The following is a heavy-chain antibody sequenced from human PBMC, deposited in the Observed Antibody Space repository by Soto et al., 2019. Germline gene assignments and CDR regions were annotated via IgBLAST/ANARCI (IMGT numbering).Heavy chain of an antibody. CDR1: VYTFTGYG. CDR2: ISAYNGNT. D-gene: IGHD3-22*01. J-gene: IGHJ4*02. V-gene: IGHV1-18*01. Sequence: GXSVKVSCKASVYTFTGYGISWVRQAPGQGLEWMGWISAYNGNTNYAQKLQGRVTMTTDTSTSTAYMELRSLRSDDTAVYYCAREDYYDSSGYRAPLDYWGQGSLVTVSS. CDR3: AREDYYDSSGYRAPLDY.